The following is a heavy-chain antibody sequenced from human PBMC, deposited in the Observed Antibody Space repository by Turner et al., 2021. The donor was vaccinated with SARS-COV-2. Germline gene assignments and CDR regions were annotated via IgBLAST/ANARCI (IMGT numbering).Heavy chain of an antibody. V-gene: IGHV4-39*01. CDR2: IFYSGST. CDR1: GGSISSTINY. Sequence: QMQLQESGPELVKPSETLSLTCTVSGGSISSTINYWGWIRQPPGKGLEWIGSIFYSGSTNYTPSLKSRLTISVDTSRNQFSLRLTSVTAADTAVYYCARHSTYYDILTAYEGAFDIWGQGTLVSVSS. CDR3: ARHSTYYDILTAYEGAFDI. J-gene: IGHJ3*02. D-gene: IGHD3-9*01.